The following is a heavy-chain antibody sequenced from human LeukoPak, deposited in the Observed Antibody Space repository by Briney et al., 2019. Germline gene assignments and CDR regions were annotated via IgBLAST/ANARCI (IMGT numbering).Heavy chain of an antibody. Sequence: GGSLRLSCAASGFTFSSYPMNWVRQAPGKGLEWVSSISSSSGYIYYADSVRGRFTISRDNAKSSLYLQMNSLRAEDTAVYYCAGDLAQLDYWGQGTLVTVSS. D-gene: IGHD3-3*02. V-gene: IGHV3-21*01. CDR3: AGDLAQLDY. J-gene: IGHJ4*02. CDR1: GFTFSSYP. CDR2: ISSSSGYI.